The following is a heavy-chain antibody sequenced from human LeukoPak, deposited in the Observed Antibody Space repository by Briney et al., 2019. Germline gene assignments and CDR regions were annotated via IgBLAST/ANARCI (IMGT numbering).Heavy chain of an antibody. J-gene: IGHJ4*02. CDR2: IYYSGTT. D-gene: IGHD3-10*01. CDR1: GGSISSYY. CDR3: AREEITMVRGVIIVVDY. V-gene: IGHV4-59*12. Sequence: SETLSLTCTVSGGSISSYYWSWIRQPPGKGLEWIGYIYYSGTTNYNPSLKSRVTISVDTSKNQFSLKLSSVTAADTAVYYCAREEITMVRGVIIVVDYWGQGTLVTVS.